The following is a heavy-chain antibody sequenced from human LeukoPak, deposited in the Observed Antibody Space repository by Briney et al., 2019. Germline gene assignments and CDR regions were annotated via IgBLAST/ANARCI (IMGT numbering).Heavy chain of an antibody. V-gene: IGHV3-48*03. D-gene: IGHD3-22*01. CDR1: GFSFSSYE. CDR3: AKDRAHELITMIVVEVDFDY. Sequence: PGRSLRLPCGALGFSFSSYEMNWVRQAPGKGLDWVSYFSSSSSTIYYADSVKARFPIYRDNPKDSLYLHVNTLRHESTPVYYGAKDRAHELITMIVVEVDFDYWGQGTLVTVSS. CDR2: FSSSSSTI. J-gene: IGHJ4*02.